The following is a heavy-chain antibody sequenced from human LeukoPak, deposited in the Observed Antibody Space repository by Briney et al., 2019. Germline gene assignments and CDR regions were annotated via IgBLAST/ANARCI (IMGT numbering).Heavy chain of an antibody. CDR1: GGTFSTYG. CDR2: IIPLSGTA. V-gene: IGHV1-69*05. J-gene: IGHJ3*02. D-gene: IGHD3-16*02. Sequence: GASEKVSCKASGGTFSTYGISWVRQAPGQGPEWMGGIIPLSGTANYAQKFRDRVTITTDESTTIVYMDLSSLRSDDTAVYYCARGVYDYVWGTYRPRTFDIRGQGTMVTVSS. CDR3: ARGVYDYVWGTYRPRTFDI.